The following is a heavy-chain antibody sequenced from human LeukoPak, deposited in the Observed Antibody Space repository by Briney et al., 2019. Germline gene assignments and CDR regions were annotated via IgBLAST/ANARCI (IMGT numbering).Heavy chain of an antibody. J-gene: IGHJ4*02. CDR1: GFTFSDHQ. D-gene: IGHD1-26*01. CDR3: ARLGLVRARNYLDY. Sequence: QPGGSLRLSCEASGFTFSDHQMDWVRQAPGKGLEWVGRIRNKVNRYTTEFAASVKGRFVISRDDSRNSLYLQMNSLKTEDTAVYYCARLGLVRARNYLDYWGQGTLVTVSS. CDR2: IRNKVNRYTT. V-gene: IGHV3-72*01.